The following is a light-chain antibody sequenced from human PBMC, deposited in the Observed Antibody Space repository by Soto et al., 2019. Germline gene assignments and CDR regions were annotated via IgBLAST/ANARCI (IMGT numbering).Light chain of an antibody. V-gene: IGKV3-15*01. CDR3: QQYDIWPIT. CDR2: SAS. Sequence: EIVMTQSPATLSVSPGERATLSCRASQSVSSNLAWHQQKPGHAPRLLICSASTRPTGTPARFSGSGSGTEFTLTISSLLSEDIAVYYSQQYDIWPITFGQATRLESK. J-gene: IGKJ5*01. CDR1: QSVSSN.